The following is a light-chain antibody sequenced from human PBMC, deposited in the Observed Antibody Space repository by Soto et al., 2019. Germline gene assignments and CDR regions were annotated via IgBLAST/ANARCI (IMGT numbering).Light chain of an antibody. CDR3: CSYAGSTAL. J-gene: IGLJ2*01. V-gene: IGLV2-23*02. CDR2: EVI. Sequence: QSALTQPASVSGSPGQSIIISCTGTSSDVGNYNLVSWYQQVPGKVPKLIIYEVIQRPSGVSNRFSGSKSGNTASLTISGLQPEDEGDYYCCSYAGSTALFGGGTQLTVL. CDR1: SSDVGNYNL.